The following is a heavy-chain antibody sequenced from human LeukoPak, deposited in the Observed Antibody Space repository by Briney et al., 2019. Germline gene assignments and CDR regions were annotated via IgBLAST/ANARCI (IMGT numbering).Heavy chain of an antibody. D-gene: IGHD3-3*01. CDR2: MYISGST. J-gene: IGHJ4*02. V-gene: IGHV4-4*07. CDR1: GDSIRGFY. Sequence: SETLSLTCTVSGDSIRGFYWSWVRQPAGQGLEYIGHMYISGSTTYNPSLKSRGTMSVDLAKNEGSLKLTSVTAADTAIYFCASLDGETFAHWGRGTLVLVSS. CDR3: ASLDGETFAH.